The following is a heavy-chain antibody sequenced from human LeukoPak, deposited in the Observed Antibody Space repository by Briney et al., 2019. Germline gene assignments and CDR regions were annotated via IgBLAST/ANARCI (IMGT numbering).Heavy chain of an antibody. Sequence: GGSLRLSCAASGFTFSSYAMSWVRQAPGKGLEWVSSISDSGGYTPYADSVKGRFTISRDNSKNTLSPQMNSLRAEDTAVYYCAKRVTGTTRYFDSWSQGTLVTVSS. CDR2: ISDSGGYT. CDR1: GFTFSSYA. D-gene: IGHD1-20*01. CDR3: AKRVTGTTRYFDS. J-gene: IGHJ4*02. V-gene: IGHV3-23*01.